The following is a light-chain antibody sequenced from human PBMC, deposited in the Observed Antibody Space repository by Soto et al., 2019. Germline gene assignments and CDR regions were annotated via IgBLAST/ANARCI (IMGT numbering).Light chain of an antibody. CDR3: QKYNSAPFT. J-gene: IGKJ3*01. V-gene: IGKV1-27*01. Sequence: DIQMTQSPSSLSASVGDRVTITCRANQDITNYLAWFQQKPGSVPKLLIYGASTLQSGVPSRFSGSGSGTDFTLTINSLEPEDVAIYYCQKYNSAPFTFGPGTRVDVK. CDR1: QDITNY. CDR2: GAS.